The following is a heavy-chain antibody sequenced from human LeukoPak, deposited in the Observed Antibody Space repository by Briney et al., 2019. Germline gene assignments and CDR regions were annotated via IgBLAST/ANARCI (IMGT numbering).Heavy chain of an antibody. CDR1: GFTFRRYS. J-gene: IGHJ4*02. V-gene: IGHV3-21*01. CDR3: TRDLSLAAPQGFDY. Sequence: PGGSLRLSCTASGFTFRRYSFNWVRQAPGKGLEWVSTISSGSDYIYYADSVRGRFTISRDNAENSLYLQMNSLRAGDTAVYYCTRDLSLAAPQGFDYWGQGTLVTVSS. D-gene: IGHD6-6*01. CDR2: ISSGSDYI.